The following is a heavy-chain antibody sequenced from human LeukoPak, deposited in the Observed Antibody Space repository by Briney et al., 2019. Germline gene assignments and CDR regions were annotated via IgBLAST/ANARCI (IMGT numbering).Heavy chain of an antibody. CDR3: ASDVGYSSGRLDY. D-gene: IGHD6-19*01. CDR2: ISKGGGTI. Sequence: PGRSLRLSCAASGFTFSDYYMNWIRQAPGKGLEWVSYISKGGGTIYYADSVKGRFTISRDNAKNSLYLQMNSLRAEDTAVYYCASDVGYSSGRLDYWGLGTLVAVSS. J-gene: IGHJ4*02. CDR1: GFTFSDYY. V-gene: IGHV3-11*01.